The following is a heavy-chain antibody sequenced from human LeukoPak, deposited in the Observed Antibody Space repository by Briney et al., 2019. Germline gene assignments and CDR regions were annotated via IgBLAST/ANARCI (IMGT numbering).Heavy chain of an antibody. Sequence: GGSLRLSCAASGFIFSSYWMSWVRQAPGKGLEWVANIKQDGSEKYYVDSVKGRFTISRDNAKNSLYLQMNSLRAEDTAVYYCASRDIVAEYYFDYWGQGTLVTVSS. CDR3: ASRDIVAEYYFDY. CDR1: GFIFSSYW. J-gene: IGHJ4*02. CDR2: IKQDGSEK. V-gene: IGHV3-7*01. D-gene: IGHD5-12*01.